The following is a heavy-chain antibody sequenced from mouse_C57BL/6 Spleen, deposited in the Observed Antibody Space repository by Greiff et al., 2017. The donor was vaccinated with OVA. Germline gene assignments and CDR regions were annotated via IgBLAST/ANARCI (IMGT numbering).Heavy chain of an antibody. V-gene: IGHV5-17*01. J-gene: IGHJ1*03. CDR1: GFTFSDYG. Sequence: EVKLVESGGGLVKPGGSLKLSCAASGFTFSDYGMHWVRQAPEKGLEWVAYISSGSSTIYYADTVKGRFTISRDNSKNTLFLQMTSLRSEDTAMYYCARIVVGWGWYFDVWGTGTTVTVSS. CDR3: ARIVVGWGWYFDV. CDR2: ISSGSSTI.